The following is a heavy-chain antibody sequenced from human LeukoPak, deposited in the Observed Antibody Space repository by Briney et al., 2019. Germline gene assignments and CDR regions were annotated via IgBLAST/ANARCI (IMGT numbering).Heavy chain of an antibody. V-gene: IGHV4-34*01. CDR3: ARLYDSSGYRTLYFDY. Sequence: PSETLSLTCAVYGGSFSGYYWSWIRQPPGKGLEWIGEINHSGSTYYNPSLKSRVTISVDRSKNQFSLKLSSVTAADTAVYYCARLYDSSGYRTLYFDYWGQGTLVTVSS. J-gene: IGHJ4*02. CDR1: GGSFSGYY. D-gene: IGHD3-22*01. CDR2: INHSGST.